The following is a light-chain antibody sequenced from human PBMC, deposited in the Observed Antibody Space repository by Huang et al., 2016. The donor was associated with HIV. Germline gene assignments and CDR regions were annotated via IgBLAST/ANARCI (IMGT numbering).Light chain of an antibody. V-gene: IGKV3-20*01. Sequence: EIVLTQSPGTLSLSPGERATLSCRASQSVRSSSLAWYQQKPGQSPRLLIFGASNRATASPDRFSGMGSATDFTLTISRLEPEDFAVYYCQQYGSSPLTFGGGTKVEIK. CDR2: GAS. CDR3: QQYGSSPLT. CDR1: QSVRSSS. J-gene: IGKJ4*01.